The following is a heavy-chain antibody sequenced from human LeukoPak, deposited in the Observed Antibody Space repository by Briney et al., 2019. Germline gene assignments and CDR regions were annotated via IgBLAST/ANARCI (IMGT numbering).Heavy chain of an antibody. D-gene: IGHD4-11*01. CDR2: ISSSSSYI. Sequence: PGGSLRLSCAASGFTFRSYAMNWVRQAPGKGLEWVSLISSSSSYIFYADSVKGRFTISRDNAKKSLYLQMNSLRAEDTAVYYCARDHGLQYYYYGMDVWGQGTTVTVSS. CDR1: GFTFRSYA. J-gene: IGHJ6*02. CDR3: ARDHGLQYYYYGMDV. V-gene: IGHV3-21*01.